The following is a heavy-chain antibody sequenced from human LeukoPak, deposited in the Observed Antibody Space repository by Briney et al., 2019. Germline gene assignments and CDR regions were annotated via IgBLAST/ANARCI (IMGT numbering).Heavy chain of an antibody. J-gene: IGHJ4*02. D-gene: IGHD4-17*01. V-gene: IGHV3-74*01. CDR2: INSDGSRT. CDR3: ASDYGDYGFTY. CDR1: GITFSRHL. Sequence: GGSLRLSCAASGITFSRHLMHWVRQAPGRGLVWVSHINSDGSRTGYAESVKGRFTISRDNGKNTLYLQVNSLRAEDTAVYYCASDYGDYGFTYWGQGTLVTVSS.